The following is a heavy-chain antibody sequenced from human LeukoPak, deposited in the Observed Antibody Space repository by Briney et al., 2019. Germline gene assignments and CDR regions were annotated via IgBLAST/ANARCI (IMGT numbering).Heavy chain of an antibody. V-gene: IGHV3-30-3*01. J-gene: IGHJ4*02. Sequence: RGPLRLSCAASGFTFSTYAMHWVRQAPGEGLEWVAVISYDGSNRYYPDSVKGRFTISRDTSKNTLYLQVNSLRADDTAVYYCAREYDSSGYPFDYWGQGTLVTVSS. CDR1: GFTFSTYA. D-gene: IGHD3-22*01. CDR3: AREYDSSGYPFDY. CDR2: ISYDGSNR.